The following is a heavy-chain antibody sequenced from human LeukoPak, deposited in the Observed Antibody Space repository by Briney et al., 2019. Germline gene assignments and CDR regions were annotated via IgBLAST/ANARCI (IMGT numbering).Heavy chain of an antibody. Sequence: GGSLRLSCAVSGFAFGSEAMSWVRQSPARGLEWVASISPGGGTTYYADYVKGRFTIPRDNSKNSLFVQMNSLRAEDTAVYYCAKDLDSSGWYADYWGQGTLVTVSS. CDR3: AKDLDSSGWYADY. J-gene: IGHJ4*02. V-gene: IGHV3-23*01. CDR2: ISPGGGTT. CDR1: GFAFGSEA. D-gene: IGHD6-19*01.